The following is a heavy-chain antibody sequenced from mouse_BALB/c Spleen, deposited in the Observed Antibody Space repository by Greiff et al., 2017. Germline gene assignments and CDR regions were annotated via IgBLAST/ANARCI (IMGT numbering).Heavy chain of an antibody. CDR1: GYSITSGYY. CDR2: ISYDGSN. J-gene: IGHJ2*01. Sequence: EVQVVESGPGLVKPSQSLSLTCSVTGYSITSGYYWNWIRQFPGNKLEWMGYISYDGSNNYNPSLKNRISITRDTSKNQFFLKLNSVTTEDTATYYCAGGRGDYWGQGTTLTVSS. V-gene: IGHV3-6*02. CDR3: AGGRGDY.